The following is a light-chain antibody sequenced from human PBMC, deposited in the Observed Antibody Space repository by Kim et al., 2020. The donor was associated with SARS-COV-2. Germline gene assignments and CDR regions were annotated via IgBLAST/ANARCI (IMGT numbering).Light chain of an antibody. V-gene: IGKV1-9*01. CDR1: QGISSY. J-gene: IGKJ4*01. CDR2: AAS. CDR3: QQLNSYPLT. Sequence: DIQLTQSPSFLSASVGDRVTITCRASQGISSYLAWYQQKPGKATKLLIYAASTLQSGVPSRFSGSGSGTEFTLTISSLQPEDFATYYCQQLNSYPLTFGAGTKVDIK.